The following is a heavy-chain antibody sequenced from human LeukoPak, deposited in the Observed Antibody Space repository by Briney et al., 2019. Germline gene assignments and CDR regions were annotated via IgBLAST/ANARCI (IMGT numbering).Heavy chain of an antibody. CDR3: ARSLSSGGRGVGAGY. D-gene: IGHD3-10*01. CDR1: GGSISTYY. Sequence: SETLSLTCTVSGGSISTYYWSWIRQPAGKGLEWIGRIYNGGNTNYNPSLKSRVTMSTDTSKNQFSLKLSSVTAADTAVYYCARSLSSGGRGVGAGYWGQGTLVTVSS. J-gene: IGHJ4*02. V-gene: IGHV4-4*07. CDR2: IYNGGNT.